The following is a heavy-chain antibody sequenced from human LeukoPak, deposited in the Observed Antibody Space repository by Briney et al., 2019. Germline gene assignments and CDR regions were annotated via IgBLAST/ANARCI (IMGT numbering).Heavy chain of an antibody. CDR3: ARALPRLYYYDSSGENWFDP. Sequence: PSETLSLTCTVSGGSISSYYWSWIRQPAGKGLEWIGRIYTSGGTNYNPSLKSRVTMSVDTSKNQFSLKLSSVTAADTAVYYCARALPRLYYYDSSGENWFDPWGQGTLVTVSS. CDR2: IYTSGGT. D-gene: IGHD3-22*01. V-gene: IGHV4-4*07. CDR1: GGSISSYY. J-gene: IGHJ5*02.